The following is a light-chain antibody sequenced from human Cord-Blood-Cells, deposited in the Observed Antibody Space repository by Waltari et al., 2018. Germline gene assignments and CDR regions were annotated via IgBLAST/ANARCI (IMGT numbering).Light chain of an antibody. CDR3: QQSYSTPLT. J-gene: IGKJ4*01. Sequence: DIHMPQSPSSLCAPVGDRVTIPCRASQSISSYLNWYQQKPGKAPKLLIYAASSLQSGVPSRFSGSGSGTDFTLTISSLQPEDFATYYCQQSYSTPLTFGGGTKVEIK. CDR1: QSISSY. V-gene: IGKV1-39*01. CDR2: AAS.